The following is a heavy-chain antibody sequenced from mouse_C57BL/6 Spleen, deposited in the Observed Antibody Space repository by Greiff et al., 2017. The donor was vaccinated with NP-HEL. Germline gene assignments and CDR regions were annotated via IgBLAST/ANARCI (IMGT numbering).Heavy chain of an antibody. J-gene: IGHJ3*01. V-gene: IGHV1-50*01. Sequence: VQLQQPGAELVKPGASVKLSCKASGYTFTSYWMQWVKQRPGQGLEWIGEIDPSDSYTNYNQKFKGKATLTVDTSSSTAYMQLSSLTSEDSAVYYCARDPAWFAYWGQGTLVTVSA. CDR2: IDPSDSYT. CDR1: GYTFTSYW. CDR3: ARDPAWFAY.